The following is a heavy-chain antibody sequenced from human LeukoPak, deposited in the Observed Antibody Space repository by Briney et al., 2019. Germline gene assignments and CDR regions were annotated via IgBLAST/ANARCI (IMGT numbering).Heavy chain of an antibody. CDR1: GYTFTSFY. D-gene: IGHD1-26*01. V-gene: IGHV1-46*01. CDR2: INPTGGST. Sequence: ASVKVSCKASGYTFTSFYFHWVRQAPGQGLERMGVINPTGGSTAYAQKFQDRVTMTRDTSTSTVYMDLSSLRSEDTAVYYCARDRNMVGTKAGSFDYWGQGTLVTVSS. CDR3: ARDRNMVGTKAGSFDY. J-gene: IGHJ4*02.